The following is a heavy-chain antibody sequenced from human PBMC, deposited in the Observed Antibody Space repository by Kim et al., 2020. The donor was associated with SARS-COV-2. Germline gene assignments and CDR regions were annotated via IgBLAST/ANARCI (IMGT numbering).Heavy chain of an antibody. D-gene: IGHD3-10*01. CDR3: AKCIPRRFGELGYFDY. Sequence: GGSLRLSCAASGFTFSSYAMSWVRQAPGKGLEWVSAISGSGGSTYYADSVKGRFTISRDNSKNTLYLQMNSLRAEDTAVYYCAKCIPRRFGELGYFDYWGQGTLVTVSS. CDR1: GFTFSSYA. CDR2: ISGSGGST. V-gene: IGHV3-23*01. J-gene: IGHJ4*02.